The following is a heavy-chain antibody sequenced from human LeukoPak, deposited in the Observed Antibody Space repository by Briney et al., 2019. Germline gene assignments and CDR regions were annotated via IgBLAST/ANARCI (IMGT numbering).Heavy chain of an antibody. V-gene: IGHV4-39*07. Sequence: PSETLSLTCTVSGGSISSSSYYWGWLRQPPGTGLEWIGSIYYSGSTYYNPSLKSRVTISVDTSKNQFSLKLSSVTAAHTAVYYCIMITFGGVIINWGQGTLVTVSS. J-gene: IGHJ4*02. CDR2: IYYSGST. CDR1: GGSISSSSYY. CDR3: IMITFGGVIIN. D-gene: IGHD3-16*01.